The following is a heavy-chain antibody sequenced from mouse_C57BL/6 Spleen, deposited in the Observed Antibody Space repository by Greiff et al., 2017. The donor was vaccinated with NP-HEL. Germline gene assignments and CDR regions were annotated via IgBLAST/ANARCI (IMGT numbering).Heavy chain of an antibody. CDR2: ISDGGSYT. CDR3: ARDADYYSNYDY. CDR1: GFTFSSYA. D-gene: IGHD2-5*01. Sequence: EVKLMESGGGLVKPGGSLKLSCAASGFTFSSYAMSWVRQTPEKRLEWVATISDGGSYTYYPDNVKGRFTISRDNAKNNLYLQMSHLKSEDTAMYYCARDADYYSNYDYWGQGTTLTVSS. J-gene: IGHJ2*01. V-gene: IGHV5-4*01.